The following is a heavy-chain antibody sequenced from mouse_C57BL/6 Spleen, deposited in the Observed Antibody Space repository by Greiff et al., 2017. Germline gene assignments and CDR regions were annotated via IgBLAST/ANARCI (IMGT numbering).Heavy chain of an antibody. D-gene: IGHD3-3*01. CDR1: GYAFSSSW. CDR3: ARSRGGTYCDY. V-gene: IGHV1-82*01. J-gene: IGHJ2*01. Sequence: VQLQQSGPELVKPGASVKISCKASGYAFSSSWMNWVKQRPGKGLERIGRIYPGDGDPNYNGTFKGKATLTADKSSSTAYMQLSSLTSEDSAVYFWARSRGGTYCDYWGRGTTRTGSA. CDR2: IYPGDGDP.